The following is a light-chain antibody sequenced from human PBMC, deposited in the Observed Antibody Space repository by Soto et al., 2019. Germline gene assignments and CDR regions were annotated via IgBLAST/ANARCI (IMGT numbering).Light chain of an antibody. CDR3: QQHNNWPAIT. V-gene: IGKV3D-15*01. Sequence: ELVMTQSPATLSLSPGDSTTLSCRASQSVRSNLAWYQQKPGQAPRLLIYGAYTRATGIPPTFSGSGSGTEFTLTISSLQSEDFAVYYCQQHNNWPAITFGQGTRLEIK. CDR2: GAY. CDR1: QSVRSN. J-gene: IGKJ5*01.